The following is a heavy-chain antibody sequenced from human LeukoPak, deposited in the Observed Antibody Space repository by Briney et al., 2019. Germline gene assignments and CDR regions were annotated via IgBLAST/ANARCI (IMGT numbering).Heavy chain of an antibody. CDR2: INPSGGST. V-gene: IGHV1-46*01. J-gene: IGHJ4*02. CDR3: ARSFIVGATSGYYFKY. Sequence: ASVKVSCKASGYIFIGYYMHWVRQAPGQGLEWMGVINPSGGSTSYAQKFQGRVTMTRDTSTSTVYMELSSLRSEDTAVYYCARSFIVGATSGYYFKYWGQGTLVTVSS. CDR1: GYIFIGYY. D-gene: IGHD1-26*01.